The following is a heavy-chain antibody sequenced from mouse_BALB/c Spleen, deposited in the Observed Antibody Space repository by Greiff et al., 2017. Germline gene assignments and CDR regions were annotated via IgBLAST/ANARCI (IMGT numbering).Heavy chain of an antibody. V-gene: IGHV1-4*01. CDR1: GYTFTSYT. CDR3: AREGNFDY. CDR2: INPSSGYT. Sequence: VQLKESGAELARPGASVKMSCKASGYTFTSYTMHWVKQRPGQGLEWIGYINPSSGYTNYNQKFKDKATLTADKSSSTAYMQLSSLTSEDSAVYYCAREGNFDYWGQGTTLTVSS. J-gene: IGHJ2*01.